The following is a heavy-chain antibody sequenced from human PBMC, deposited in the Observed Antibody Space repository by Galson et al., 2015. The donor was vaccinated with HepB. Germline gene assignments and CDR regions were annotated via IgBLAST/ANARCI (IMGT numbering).Heavy chain of an antibody. CDR3: ARDQYSSGWYTGPMIADY. D-gene: IGHD6-19*01. V-gene: IGHV3-33*01. Sequence: SLRLSCAASGFTFSSYGMHWVRQAPGKGLEWVAVIWYDGSNKYYADSVKGRFTISRDNSKNTLYLQMNSLRAEDTAVYYCARDQYSSGWYTGPMIADYWGQGTLVTVSS. CDR2: IWYDGSNK. J-gene: IGHJ4*02. CDR1: GFTFSSYG.